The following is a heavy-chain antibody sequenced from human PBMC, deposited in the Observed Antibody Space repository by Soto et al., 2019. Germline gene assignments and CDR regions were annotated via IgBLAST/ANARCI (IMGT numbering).Heavy chain of an antibody. V-gene: IGHV1-2*02. CDR2: INPATGAA. CDR3: ARGGGVGVAGSAAFDM. Sequence: QLHLVQSGAVVKKPGASVTVSCSASGYPVTAYYMHWVRQAPGRGLEWMGGINPATGAAKYTQACQGRVTMTRDTSTSTVFMELSGLTSGDTAGFYVARGGGVGVAGSAAFDMWGQGTLVTVSS. CDR1: GYPVTAYY. J-gene: IGHJ3*02. D-gene: IGHD3-3*01.